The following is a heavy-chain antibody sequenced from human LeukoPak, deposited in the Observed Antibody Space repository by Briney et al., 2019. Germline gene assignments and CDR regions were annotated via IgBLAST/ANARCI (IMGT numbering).Heavy chain of an antibody. CDR1: GGSISTYY. CDR3: ARDGTDILTGYYRNAFDI. J-gene: IGHJ3*02. V-gene: IGHV4-59*01. Sequence: SQTLSLTCTVSGGSISTYYWSWIRQPPGKGLEWIGYIYYSGSTNYNPSLKSRATISVDTSKNQFSLNLSSVTAADTAVYYCARDGTDILTGYYRNAFDIWGQGTMVTVSS. D-gene: IGHD3-9*01. CDR2: IYYSGST.